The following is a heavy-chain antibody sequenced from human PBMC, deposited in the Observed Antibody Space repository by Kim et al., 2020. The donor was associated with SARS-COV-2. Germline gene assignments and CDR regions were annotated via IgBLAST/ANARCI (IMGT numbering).Heavy chain of an antibody. CDR3: ARLTHSGWSDY. Sequence: SETLSLTCTVSGGSISSYYWSWIRQPPGKGLEWIGYIYYSGSTNYNPSLTSRVTISVDTSKNQFSLKLSSMTAADTAVYYCARLTHSGWSDYWGQGTLVTISS. V-gene: IGHV4-59*01. CDR2: IYYSGST. D-gene: IGHD6-19*01. J-gene: IGHJ4*02. CDR1: GGSISSYY.